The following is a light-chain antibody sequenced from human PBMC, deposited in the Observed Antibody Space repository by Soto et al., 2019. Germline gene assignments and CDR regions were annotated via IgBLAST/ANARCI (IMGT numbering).Light chain of an antibody. CDR1: QPISSW. CDR3: QQGYNFPRA. Sequence: DIQMTQSPSSISASVGDRVTITCLASQPISSWLAWYQQVPGQAPYLLIYPASTLQSGVPSRFSGSGSGTDFTLTINSLQTEDFATYFCQQGYNFPRAFGQGTKVDIK. J-gene: IGKJ1*01. V-gene: IGKV1-12*01. CDR2: PAS.